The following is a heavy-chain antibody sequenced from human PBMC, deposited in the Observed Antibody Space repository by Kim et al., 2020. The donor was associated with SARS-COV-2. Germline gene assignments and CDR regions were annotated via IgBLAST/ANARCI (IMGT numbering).Heavy chain of an antibody. J-gene: IGHJ3*02. V-gene: IGHV1-3*01. D-gene: IGHD1-26*01. Sequence: KYSQKFQGRVTITRDTSASTAYMELSSLRSEDTAVYYCASSRRVGDAFDIWGQGTMVTVSS. CDR3: ASSRRVGDAFDI.